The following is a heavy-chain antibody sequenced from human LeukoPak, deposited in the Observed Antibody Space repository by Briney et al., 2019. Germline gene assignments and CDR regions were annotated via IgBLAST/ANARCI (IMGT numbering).Heavy chain of an antibody. J-gene: IGHJ5*02. CDR2: IYYSGST. V-gene: IGHV4-59*01. Sequence: SETLSLTCTVSGGSISSYYWSWIRHPPGKGLEWIGYIYYSGSTNYKPSLKSRVTISVDTSNNQFSLKLSSVTAADTAVYYCATGGYYGSGNDFRFDPWGQGTLVTVSS. CDR1: GGSISSYY. CDR3: ATGGYYGSGNDFRFDP. D-gene: IGHD3-10*01.